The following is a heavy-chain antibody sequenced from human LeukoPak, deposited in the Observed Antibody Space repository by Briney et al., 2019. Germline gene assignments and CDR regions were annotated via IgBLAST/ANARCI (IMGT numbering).Heavy chain of an antibody. CDR3: AKDTPGITMVRGVIIGGVDY. CDR1: GFTFSSYA. CDR2: ISGSGGST. Sequence: GGSLRLSCAASGFTFSSYAMGWVRQAPGKGLEWVSAISGSGGSTYYADSVKGRFTISRDNSKNTLYLQMNSLRAEDTAVYYCAKDTPGITMVRGVIIGGVDYWGQGTLVTVSS. V-gene: IGHV3-23*01. D-gene: IGHD3-10*01. J-gene: IGHJ4*02.